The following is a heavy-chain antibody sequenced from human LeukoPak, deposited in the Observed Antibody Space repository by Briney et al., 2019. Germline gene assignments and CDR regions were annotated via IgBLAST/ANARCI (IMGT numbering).Heavy chain of an antibody. D-gene: IGHD1-14*01. CDR3: ARGPNRYYFDY. J-gene: IGHJ4*02. CDR2: IYYSGST. V-gene: IGHV4-59*11. Sequence: SETLSLTCTVSGGSISSHYWSWIRQPPGKGLEWIGYIYYSGSTNYNPSLKSRVTISVDTSKNQFSLKLSSVTAADTAVYYCARGPNRYYFDYWGQGTLVTVSS. CDR1: GGSISSHY.